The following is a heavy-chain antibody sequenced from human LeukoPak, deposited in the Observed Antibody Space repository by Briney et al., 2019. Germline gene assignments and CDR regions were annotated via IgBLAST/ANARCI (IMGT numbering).Heavy chain of an antibody. CDR3: ARDVTGGYFDY. D-gene: IGHD2-8*02. Sequence: PSQTLSLTCTVSGGSISSGSYYWSWIRQPAGKGLEWIGRIYTSGSTNYNPSLKSRVTMSVDTSKNQFSLKLSSVTAADTAVYYCARDVTGGYFDYWGQGTLVTVSS. CDR1: GGSISSGSYY. V-gene: IGHV4-61*02. CDR2: IYTSGST. J-gene: IGHJ4*02.